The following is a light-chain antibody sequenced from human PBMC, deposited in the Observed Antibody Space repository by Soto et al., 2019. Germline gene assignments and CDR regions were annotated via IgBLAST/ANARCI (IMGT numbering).Light chain of an antibody. CDR3: QQYNTYSGYI. J-gene: IGKJ2*01. CDR2: KAS. Sequence: DIQMTQSPSTLSASVGDRVTITCRASQSVSSWLAWYQHKPGKTPKLLIYKASTLESGGPSRFSGSRTGTEYTLTISSLQPDDFAFYYCQQYNTYSGYIFGQGTKLEIK. V-gene: IGKV1-5*03. CDR1: QSVSSW.